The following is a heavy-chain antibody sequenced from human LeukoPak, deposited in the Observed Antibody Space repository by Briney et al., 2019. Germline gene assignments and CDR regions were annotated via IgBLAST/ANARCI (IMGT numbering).Heavy chain of an antibody. Sequence: PGGSLILSCAASGFTFDDYGMSWVRQAPGKGLEWVSGINWNGGSTGYADSVKGRFTISRDNAKNSLYLQMNSLGTEDTALYYCAKDRRPYYYDSSGYYPLDYWGQGTLVTVSS. V-gene: IGHV3-20*04. CDR2: INWNGGST. CDR1: GFTFDDYG. D-gene: IGHD3-22*01. J-gene: IGHJ4*02. CDR3: AKDRRPYYYDSSGYYPLDY.